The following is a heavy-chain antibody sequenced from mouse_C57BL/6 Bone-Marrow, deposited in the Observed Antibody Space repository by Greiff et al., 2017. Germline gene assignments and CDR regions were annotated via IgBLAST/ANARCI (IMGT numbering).Heavy chain of an antibody. CDR2: FYPRSGNT. Sequence: QVQLQQSGAELARPGASVKLSCKASGYTFTSYGISWVKQRTGPGLEWIGEFYPRSGNTNYNEKFQGKATLTADKSSSTVYLGLRRLTSDDSAVYFCTRAGSYPDDGGQGTTLTVSS. J-gene: IGHJ2*01. V-gene: IGHV1-81*01. CDR3: TRAGSYPDD. CDR1: GYTFTSYG. D-gene: IGHD1-1*02.